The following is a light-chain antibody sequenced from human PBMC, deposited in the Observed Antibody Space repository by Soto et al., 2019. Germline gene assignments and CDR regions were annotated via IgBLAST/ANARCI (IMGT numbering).Light chain of an antibody. J-gene: IGKJ1*01. CDR1: QSIPNS. Sequence: DIQLTQSPSSLYASIGYRVTITCRSSQSIPNSLNWYQQKPGKAPKLLIYATSGLQSGVPSRFSGSGSGTDFTLTISSLQPEDFAAYYCQQSFSSSWTFGQGTKVDIK. CDR3: QQSFSSSWT. CDR2: ATS. V-gene: IGKV1-39*01.